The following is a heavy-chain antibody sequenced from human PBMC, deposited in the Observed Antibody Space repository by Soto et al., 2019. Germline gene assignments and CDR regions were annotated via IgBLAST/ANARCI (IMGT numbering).Heavy chain of an antibody. Sequence: PSETLSLTCTVSCGSVTNSSYYWGWLRQSPGKGLEWIGSVYYRGRSYSKSSVKSRVTISVDTSKNRFSLSLNSVTASDTAVYFCVSQRATVPTHAYFDYWGPGARVTVSS. CDR2: VYYRGRS. J-gene: IGHJ4*02. CDR3: VSQRATVPTHAYFDY. D-gene: IGHD5-12*01. V-gene: IGHV4-39*01. CDR1: CGSVTNSSYY.